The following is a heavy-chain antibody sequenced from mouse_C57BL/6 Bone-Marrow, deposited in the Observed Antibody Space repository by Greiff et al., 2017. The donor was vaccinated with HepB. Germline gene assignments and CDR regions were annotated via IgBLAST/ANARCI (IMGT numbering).Heavy chain of an antibody. D-gene: IGHD1-1*01. Sequence: QVQLQQPGAELVKPAASVKMSCKASGYTFTSYWITWVKLRPGQGLEWMGDIYPGSGSTNYNEKFKSKATLTVDTSSSTAYMQLSSLTSEDSAVYYGAREEYYYGSRGDWGKGTTLTVAS. V-gene: IGHV1-55*01. CDR2: IYPGSGST. J-gene: IGHJ2*01. CDR3: AREEYYYGSRGD. CDR1: GYTFTSYW.